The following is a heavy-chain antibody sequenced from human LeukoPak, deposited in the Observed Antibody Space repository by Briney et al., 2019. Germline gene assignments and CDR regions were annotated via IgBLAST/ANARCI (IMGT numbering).Heavy chain of an antibody. Sequence: GGSLRLSCAASGFTFSSYAMSWVRQAPGKGLEWVSAISGSGGSTYYADSVKGRFTISRDNSKNTLYLQMNSLRAEDTAVYYCAKAHTYYYDSSGYQIDYWGQGTLVTVSS. V-gene: IGHV3-23*01. CDR2: ISGSGGST. D-gene: IGHD3-22*01. J-gene: IGHJ4*02. CDR3: AKAHTYYYDSSGYQIDY. CDR1: GFTFSSYA.